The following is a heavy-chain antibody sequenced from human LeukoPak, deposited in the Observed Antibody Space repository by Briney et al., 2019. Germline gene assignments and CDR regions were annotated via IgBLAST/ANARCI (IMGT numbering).Heavy chain of an antibody. CDR3: ARSARFGLYYFDY. CDR1: GFTFSSYW. V-gene: IGHV3-74*01. Sequence: QPGGSLRLSCAASGFTFSSYWMHWVRQAPGKGLVWVSRINSDGSSTSYADSVKGRFTISRDNAKNTLCLQMNSLRAEDTAVYYCARSARFGLYYFDYWGQGTLVTVSS. D-gene: IGHD3-16*01. J-gene: IGHJ4*02. CDR2: INSDGSST.